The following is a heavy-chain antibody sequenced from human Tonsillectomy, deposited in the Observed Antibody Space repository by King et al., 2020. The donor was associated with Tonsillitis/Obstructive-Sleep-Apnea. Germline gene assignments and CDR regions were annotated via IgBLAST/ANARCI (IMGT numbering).Heavy chain of an antibody. CDR3: AKARTDTIPAAMAY. D-gene: IGHD2-2*01. Sequence: VQLVESGGGLVQSGGSLRLSCAASGFTFSSYALSWVRQAPGRGLEWVSGISGSGGSTYYADSVKGRFTISRDNSKNTLYLQMKSLRAVDTAVYYCAKARTDTIPAAMAYWGQGTLVTVSS. CDR2: ISGSGGST. V-gene: IGHV3-23*04. CDR1: GFTFSSYA. J-gene: IGHJ4*02.